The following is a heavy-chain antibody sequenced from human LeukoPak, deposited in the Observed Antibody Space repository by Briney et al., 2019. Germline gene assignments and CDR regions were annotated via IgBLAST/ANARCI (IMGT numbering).Heavy chain of an antibody. CDR2: INHSGST. V-gene: IGHV4-34*01. J-gene: IGHJ4*02. CDR1: GGSFSGYY. CDR3: ARHLFSSSHMFFDF. Sequence: SETLSLTCAVYGGSFSGYYWSWIRQPPGKGLEWIGEINHSGSTNYNPSLKSRVTISVDTSKNQFSLKLSSVTAADTAVYYCARHLFSSSHMFFDFWGQGTLVTVSS. D-gene: IGHD2-2*01.